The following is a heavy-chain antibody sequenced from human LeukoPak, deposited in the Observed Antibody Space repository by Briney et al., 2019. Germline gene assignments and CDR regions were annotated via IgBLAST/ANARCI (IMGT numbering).Heavy chain of an antibody. D-gene: IGHD2-21*02. J-gene: IGHJ5*02. CDR2: ISAYNGNT. CDR3: ARVRTYVVVTAIPRGWFDP. V-gene: IGHV1-18*01. CDR1: GYTFTCYG. Sequence: GASVKVSCKASGYTFTCYGISWVRQAPGQGLEWMGWISAYNGNTNYAQKLQGRVTMTTDTSTSTAYMELRSLRSDDTAVYYCARVRTYVVVTAIPRGWFDPWGQGTLVTVSS.